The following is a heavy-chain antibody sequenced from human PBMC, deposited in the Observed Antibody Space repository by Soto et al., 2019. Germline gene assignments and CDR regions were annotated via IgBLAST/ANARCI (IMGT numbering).Heavy chain of an antibody. CDR3: STHSYQMALDN. Sequence: NPSETLSLTCTVSGGSISSNCWSWIRQPAGKGLEWIGRICAGGSTNYNPSLRSRITISVDTSKNRFSLTLNSVTAADTAIYYCSTHSYQMALDNWGPGTLVTVSS. V-gene: IGHV4-4*07. D-gene: IGHD3-16*02. CDR2: ICAGGST. CDR1: GGSISSNC. J-gene: IGHJ4*02.